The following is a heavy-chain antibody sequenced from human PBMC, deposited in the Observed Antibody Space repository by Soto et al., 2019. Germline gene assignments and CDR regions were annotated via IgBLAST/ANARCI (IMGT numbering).Heavy chain of an antibody. Sequence: SETLSLTCTVPGGSITSYYWSWILQPPGKGRERIGYIYYSGITNYNPSIKSRDNISVDTSKNHFSLKLSSLTAVDTAVYYCARYKSNYYYGMDVWGQGTTVS. CDR1: GGSITSYY. D-gene: IGHD1-20*01. CDR3: ARYKSNYYYGMDV. V-gene: IGHV4-59*01. CDR2: IYYSGIT. J-gene: IGHJ6*02.